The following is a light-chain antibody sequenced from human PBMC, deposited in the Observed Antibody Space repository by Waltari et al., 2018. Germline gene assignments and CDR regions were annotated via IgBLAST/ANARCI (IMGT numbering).Light chain of an antibody. CDR2: EDP. CDR1: SSDVGSYNL. V-gene: IGLV2-23*01. Sequence: QSALTQPASVSGSPGQSITISCTGTSSDVGSYNLVPWYQQHPGKAPKLMIYEDPKRPSGVSDRFSGSKSGNTASLTISGLQAEDEADYYCCSYAGSSPHVVFGGGTKLTVL. J-gene: IGLJ2*01. CDR3: CSYAGSSPHVV.